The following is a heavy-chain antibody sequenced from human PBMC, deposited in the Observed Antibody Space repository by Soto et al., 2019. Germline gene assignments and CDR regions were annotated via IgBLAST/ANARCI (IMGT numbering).Heavy chain of an antibody. CDR1: GGTFNNYA. CDR2: IIPIIGTA. V-gene: IGHV1-69*01. J-gene: IGHJ4*02. D-gene: IGHD5-12*01. Sequence: QVQLVQSGAEVKKPGSSVKVSCKASGGTFNNYAISWVRQAPGQGIEWMGGIIPIIGTADYAHKFQGRLAVSADESTGTTFMALSSLRSEDTALYYCARGGVDVVATSAFDYWGQGTLVTVSS. CDR3: ARGGVDVVATSAFDY.